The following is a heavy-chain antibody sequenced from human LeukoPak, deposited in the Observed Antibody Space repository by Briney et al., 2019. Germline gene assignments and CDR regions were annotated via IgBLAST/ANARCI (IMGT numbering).Heavy chain of an antibody. J-gene: IGHJ4*02. Sequence: GGSLRLSCAASGFTFNNYAMIWVRQAPGKGLEWVSGISGSASDTYYADSVKGRFTISRDNSKNTLYLQMNSLRAEDTAVYYCARDPRAMVRGLNGFDYWGQGTLVTVSS. CDR3: ARDPRAMVRGLNGFDY. D-gene: IGHD3-10*01. V-gene: IGHV3-23*01. CDR2: ISGSASDT. CDR1: GFTFNNYA.